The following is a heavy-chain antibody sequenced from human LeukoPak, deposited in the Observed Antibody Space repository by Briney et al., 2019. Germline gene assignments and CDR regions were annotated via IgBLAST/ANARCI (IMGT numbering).Heavy chain of an antibody. Sequence: SETLSLTCTVSGGSISSSSYYWGWIRQPPGKGLEWIGSIYYSGSTYYNPSLKSRVTISVDTSKNQFSLKLSSVTAADTAVYYCARLLYYYDSSGLTGNAFAIWGQGTMVTVSS. V-gene: IGHV4-39*01. J-gene: IGHJ3*02. CDR1: GGSISSSSYY. D-gene: IGHD3-22*01. CDR2: IYYSGST. CDR3: ARLLYYYDSSGLTGNAFAI.